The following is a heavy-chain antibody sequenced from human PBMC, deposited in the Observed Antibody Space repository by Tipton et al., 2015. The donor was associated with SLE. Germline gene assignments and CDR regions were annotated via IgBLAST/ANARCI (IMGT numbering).Heavy chain of an antibody. Sequence: SLRLSCAASGFTVNSHYMSWVRQAPGKGLEWVSGFYRGGSTLYSDSVKSRLTISRDNSKNTLYLQMNSLRVEDTAIYYCAIAPVQLPYAFHIWGQGSMDNVSS. CDR2: FYRGGST. D-gene: IGHD4-11*01. J-gene: IGHJ3*02. CDR3: AIAPVQLPYAFHI. V-gene: IGHV3-53*05. CDR1: GFTVNSHY.